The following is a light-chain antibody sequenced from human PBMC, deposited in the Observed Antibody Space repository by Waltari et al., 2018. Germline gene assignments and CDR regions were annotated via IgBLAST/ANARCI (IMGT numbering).Light chain of an antibody. Sequence: IQMTQSPSSLSASVGDRVTITCRASQGIVTWLAWYQQKPGKAPNLLIYKASSLQSGVPSMFSGSGSGTDFTLTISSLQPEDFATYYCQQYTSAPYSFGQGTKVEIK. CDR2: KAS. J-gene: IGKJ2*03. CDR1: QGIVTW. CDR3: QQYTSAPYS. V-gene: IGKV1-12*01.